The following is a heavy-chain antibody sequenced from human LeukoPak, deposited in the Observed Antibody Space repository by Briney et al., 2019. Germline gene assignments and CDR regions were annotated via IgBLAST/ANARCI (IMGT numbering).Heavy chain of an antibody. Sequence: GGSLRLSCTASGFAFDEHGVSWVRQAPGKGLEWVSGINWSGGSTGYADPLRGRFTISRDNAKNSLYLQMNRLRAEDTALYYSARAPITSPCYFDYWGQGTLVTVSS. D-gene: IGHD2-2*01. CDR3: ARAPITSPCYFDY. CDR2: INWSGGST. CDR1: GFAFDEHG. J-gene: IGHJ4*02. V-gene: IGHV3-20*04.